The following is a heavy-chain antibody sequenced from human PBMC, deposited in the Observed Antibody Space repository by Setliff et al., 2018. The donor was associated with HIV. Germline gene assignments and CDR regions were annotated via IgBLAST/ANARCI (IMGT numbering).Heavy chain of an antibody. J-gene: IGHJ4*02. CDR3: AKGAGFYGDYTFDY. CDR1: GASITSHY. D-gene: IGHD4-17*01. CDR2: IYSTGST. V-gene: IGHV4-59*11. Sequence: SETLSLTCTVSGASITSHYWSWIRQSPGRGLEWIGYIYSTGSTNYNPSLQSRVSISMDASKNKFSLKVTSVTSADTAVYYCAKGAGFYGDYTFDYWGQGNLVTV.